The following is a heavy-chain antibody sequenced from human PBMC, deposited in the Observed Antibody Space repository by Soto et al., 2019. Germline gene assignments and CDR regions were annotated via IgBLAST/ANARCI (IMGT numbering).Heavy chain of an antibody. J-gene: IGHJ4*02. D-gene: IGHD2-2*01. CDR3: AKDFYTVRVPAAPRPHYFDF. Sequence: QVQLVESGGGVVQPGRSLRLSCAASGFTFSNYDMHWVRQAPGEGLEWVAVLSFDGSNKNYADSVKGRFTISRDNSKNTLFLQMNSLRTEDTAVHFCAKDFYTVRVPAAPRPHYFDFWGPGTLVTVSS. CDR2: LSFDGSNK. CDR1: GFTFSNYD. V-gene: IGHV3-30*18.